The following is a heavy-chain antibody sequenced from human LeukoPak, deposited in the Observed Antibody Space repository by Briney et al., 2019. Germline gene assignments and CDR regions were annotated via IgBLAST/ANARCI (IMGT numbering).Heavy chain of an antibody. CDR2: INHNGST. CDR3: ARGIRSSSVRSSGRYVAVAPLRANYFDY. Sequence: PSETLSLTCAVSGGSFRGYYWSWIRQPPGKGLEWIGEINHNGSTNYNPDLKSRATISVGTSKNQFPLNLSSVTAADTAVYYCARGIRSSSVRSSGRYVAVAPLRANYFDYWGQGTLVTVSS. V-gene: IGHV4-34*01. D-gene: IGHD6-19*01. CDR1: GGSFRGYY. J-gene: IGHJ4*02.